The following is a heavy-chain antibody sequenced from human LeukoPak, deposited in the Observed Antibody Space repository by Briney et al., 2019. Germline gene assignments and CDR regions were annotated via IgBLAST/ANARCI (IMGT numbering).Heavy chain of an antibody. CDR2: ISGSGGST. V-gene: IGHV3-23*01. CDR1: GFTFSSYA. D-gene: IGHD3-3*01. CDR3: AKDHSGSQYYDFWSNYYGMDV. Sequence: GGSLGLSCAASGFTFSSYAMSWVRQAPGKGLEWVSAISGSGGSTYYADSVKGRFTISRDNSKNTLYLQMNSLRAEDTAVYYCAKDHSGSQYYDFWSNYYGMDVWGQGTTVTVSS. J-gene: IGHJ6*02.